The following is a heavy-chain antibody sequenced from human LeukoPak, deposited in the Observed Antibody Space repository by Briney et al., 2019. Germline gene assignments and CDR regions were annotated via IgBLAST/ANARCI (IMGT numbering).Heavy chain of an antibody. Sequence: GGSLRLSCAASGFSFRSCWMHWVRQAPGKELVSVSRINGDGSTTNYADSVRGRFTISRDNAKNTLYLQMNSLRADDSAVYFCASLVGGYYPPVEAFDVWGQGTMVTVSS. CDR3: ASLVGGYYPPVEAFDV. D-gene: IGHD3-3*01. CDR2: INGDGSTT. V-gene: IGHV3-74*01. CDR1: GFSFRSCW. J-gene: IGHJ3*01.